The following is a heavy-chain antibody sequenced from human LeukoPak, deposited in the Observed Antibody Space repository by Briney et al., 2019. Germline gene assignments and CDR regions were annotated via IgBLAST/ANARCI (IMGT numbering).Heavy chain of an antibody. V-gene: IGHV3-21*01. CDR3: ARDFGWLQSFGYFDY. D-gene: IGHD5-24*01. J-gene: IGHJ4*02. CDR2: ISSSSSYI. CDR1: GSNFDSYG. Sequence: GGSLRLSCAASGSNFDSYGMSWVRQAPGKGLEWVSSISSSSSYIYYADSVKGRFTISRDNAKNSLYLQMNSLRAEDTAVYYCARDFGWLQSFGYFDYWGQGTLVTVSS.